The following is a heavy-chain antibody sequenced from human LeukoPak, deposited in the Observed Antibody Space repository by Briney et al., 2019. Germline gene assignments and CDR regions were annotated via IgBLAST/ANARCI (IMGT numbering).Heavy chain of an antibody. CDR3: ARGSGETGGYYYVY. CDR1: GGSFSRYA. J-gene: IGHJ4*02. Sequence: ASVKVSCKASGGSFSRYAISWVRQAPGQGLEWMGGIIPIFGTANYAQKFQGRVTITADESTRTAYMELRTPRSEDTAIYYCARGSGETGGYYYVYWGRGTPVTVSS. CDR2: IIPIFGTA. V-gene: IGHV1-69*13. D-gene: IGHD3-22*01.